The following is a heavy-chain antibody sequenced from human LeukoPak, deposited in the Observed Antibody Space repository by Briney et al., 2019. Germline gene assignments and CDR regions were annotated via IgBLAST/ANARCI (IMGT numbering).Heavy chain of an antibody. CDR2: IKEDGSET. V-gene: IGHV3-7*01. CDR3: ASKSLTTYYFDY. J-gene: IGHJ4*02. CDR1: GFTFSRNW. Sequence: GRSLRLSCGVSGFTFSRNWMTWVRQTPGKGLEWVAHIKEDGSETYYVDSVKGRFTISRDNAKNSLYLQMNSLRAEDTAVYYCASKSLTTYYFDYWGQGTLVTVSS.